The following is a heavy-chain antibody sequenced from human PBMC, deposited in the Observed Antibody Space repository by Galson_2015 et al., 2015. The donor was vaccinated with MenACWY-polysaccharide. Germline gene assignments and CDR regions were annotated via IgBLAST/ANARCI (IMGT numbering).Heavy chain of an antibody. Sequence: SLRLSCAASGSRFSNSGMHWVRQAPGKGLEWVAVIQYDGSKIVYADSVKGRFNISRDNSKNTLFLEMNSLGAEDTAVYYCAREGSRIVFHAFDTWGQGTMVTVSS. J-gene: IGHJ3*02. V-gene: IGHV3-33*01. D-gene: IGHD6-13*01. CDR3: AREGSRIVFHAFDT. CDR2: IQYDGSKI. CDR1: GSRFSNSG.